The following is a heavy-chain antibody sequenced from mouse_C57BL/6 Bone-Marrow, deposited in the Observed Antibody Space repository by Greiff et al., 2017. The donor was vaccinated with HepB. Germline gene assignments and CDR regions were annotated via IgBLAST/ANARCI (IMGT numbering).Heavy chain of an antibody. J-gene: IGHJ3*01. CDR1: GFTFSDYG. V-gene: IGHV5-17*01. CDR3: ARWNGYYGAY. D-gene: IGHD2-3*01. CDR2: ISSGSSTI. Sequence: EVKLLESGGGLVKPGGSLKLSCAASGFTFSDYGMHWVRQAPEKGLEWVAYISSGSSTIYYADTVKGRFTISRDNAKNTLFLQMTSLRSEDTAMYYCARWNGYYGAYWGQGTLVTVSA.